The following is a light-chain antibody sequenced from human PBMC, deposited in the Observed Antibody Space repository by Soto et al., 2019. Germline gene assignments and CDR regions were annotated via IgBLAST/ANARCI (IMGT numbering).Light chain of an antibody. V-gene: IGKV2-30*02. Sequence: DVLMTQSPLSLPVTLGQPASVSCRSSQSLVHSDGNSYLSWFQQRPGQSPRRLIYKVSNRDSGVPDIFSGSGSDTDFTLKISRVEAEDVGVYYCMKGTQWPYTFGQGTQLEIK. CDR1: QSLVHSDGNSY. CDR3: MKGTQWPYT. J-gene: IGKJ2*01. CDR2: KVS.